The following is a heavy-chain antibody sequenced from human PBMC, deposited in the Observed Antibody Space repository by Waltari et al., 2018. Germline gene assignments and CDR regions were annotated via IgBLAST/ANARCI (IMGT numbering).Heavy chain of an antibody. D-gene: IGHD1-26*01. CDR3: AKLEGSGSPGLVI. V-gene: IGHV3-23*04. Sequence: EVQLVESGGGLVQPGGSLRLSCAASGFTFSSYAMSWVRQAPGKGLEWVSAISVSVGSTYYANSVKGRFTISRDNSKNTLYLQMNSLRAEDTAVYYCAKLEGSGSPGLVIWGQGTLVTVSS. CDR1: GFTFSSYA. J-gene: IGHJ4*02. CDR2: ISVSVGST.